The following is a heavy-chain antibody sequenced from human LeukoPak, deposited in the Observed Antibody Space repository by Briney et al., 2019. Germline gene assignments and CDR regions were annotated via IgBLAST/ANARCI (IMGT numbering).Heavy chain of an antibody. CDR3: ARDHPRLRFLEWLLLDGFDY. D-gene: IGHD3-3*01. CDR2: ISAYNGNT. J-gene: IGHJ4*02. CDR1: GYTFTSYG. Sequence: GASVKVSCKASGYTFTSYGISWVRQAPGQGLEWMGWISAYNGNTNYAQKLQGRVTMTTDTSTSTAYMGLRSLRSDDTAVYYCARDHPRLRFLEWLLLDGFDYWGQGTLVTVSS. V-gene: IGHV1-18*01.